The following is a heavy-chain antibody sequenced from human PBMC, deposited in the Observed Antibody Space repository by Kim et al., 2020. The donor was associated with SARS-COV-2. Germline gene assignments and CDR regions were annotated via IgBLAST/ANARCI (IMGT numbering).Heavy chain of an antibody. J-gene: IGHJ3*02. CDR3: ARDMATPGYAFDI. CDR2: ISSSSSYI. V-gene: IGHV3-21*01. Sequence: GGSLRLSCAASGFTFSSYSMNWVRQAPGKGLEWVSSISSSSSYIYYADSVKGRFTISRDNAKNSLYLQMNSLRAEDTAVYYCARDMATPGYAFDIWGQGTMVTVSS. D-gene: IGHD5-12*01. CDR1: GFTFSSYS.